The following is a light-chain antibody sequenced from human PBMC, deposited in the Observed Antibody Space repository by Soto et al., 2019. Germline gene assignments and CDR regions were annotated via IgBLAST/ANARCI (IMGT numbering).Light chain of an antibody. CDR1: SSNIGAGYD. V-gene: IGLV1-40*01. CDR2: GNS. J-gene: IGLJ1*01. Sequence: QSVLTQPPSVSGAPGQRVTISCTGSSSNIGAGYDVHWYQQLPGTAPKLLIYGNSNRPXGVPDRFSGXKSXXXASLAITXLQAEDEADYYCQSYDSSLSGWVFGTGTKVTAL. CDR3: QSYDSSLSGWV.